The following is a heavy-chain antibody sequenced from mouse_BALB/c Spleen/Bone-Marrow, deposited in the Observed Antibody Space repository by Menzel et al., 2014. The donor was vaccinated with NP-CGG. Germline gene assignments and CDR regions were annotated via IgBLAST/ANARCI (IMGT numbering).Heavy chain of an antibody. CDR2: VDPTNGNT. CDR1: GLNIKDTY. Sequence: EVKLEESGAELGKTGASVKLSCTASGLNIKDTYMHWVKQRPEQGLEWIGRVDPTNGNTKYDPKFQGKATITADTSSNTAYLQLSSLSSEDTAVYYCAAYYCGSSYGFAYLGQATLVTVSA. V-gene: IGHV14-3*02. D-gene: IGHD1-1*01. CDR3: AAYYCGSSYGFAY. J-gene: IGHJ3*01.